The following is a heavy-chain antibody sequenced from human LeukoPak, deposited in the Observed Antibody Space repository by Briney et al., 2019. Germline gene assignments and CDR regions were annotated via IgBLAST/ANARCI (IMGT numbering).Heavy chain of an antibody. J-gene: IGHJ3*02. Sequence: ASVEVSCKASGYTFTGYYMHWVRQAPGQGLEWMGWINPNSGGTNYAQKFQGRVTMTRDTSISTAYMELSRLRSDDTAVYYCARGHNWNYLYDAFDIWGQGTMVTVSS. D-gene: IGHD1-7*01. CDR1: GYTFTGYY. CDR2: INPNSGGT. V-gene: IGHV1-2*02. CDR3: ARGHNWNYLYDAFDI.